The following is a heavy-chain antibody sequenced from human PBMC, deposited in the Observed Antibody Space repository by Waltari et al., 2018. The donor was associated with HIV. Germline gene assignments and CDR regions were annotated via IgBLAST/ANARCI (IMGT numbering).Heavy chain of an antibody. CDR2: INPNSGGT. CDR1: GYTFTGYY. J-gene: IGHJ3*02. D-gene: IGHD3-22*01. Sequence: QVQLVQSGAEVKKPGASVKVSCNASGYTFTGYYMPWVRRAPGQGHEWMGRINPNSGGTNYAQKFQGRGTMTRDTSISTAYMELSRLRSDDTAVYYCATDYYDSSGYYTDAFDIWGQGTMVTVSS. V-gene: IGHV1-2*06. CDR3: ATDYYDSSGYYTDAFDI.